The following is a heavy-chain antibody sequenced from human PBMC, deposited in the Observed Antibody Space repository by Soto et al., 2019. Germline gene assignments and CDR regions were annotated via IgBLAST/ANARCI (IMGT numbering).Heavy chain of an antibody. J-gene: IGHJ5*02. CDR1: GGSISSGGYY. D-gene: IGHD6-13*01. CDR2: IYYSGRT. CDR3: ARDRQQGPNPFDP. V-gene: IGHV4-31*03. Sequence: QVQLQESGPGLVKPSQTLSLTCTVSGGSISSGGYYWSWIRQHPGKGLEWIGYIYYSGRTYYNPSRKSRVTISVDTSKNQCSLKLSSVTAADTAVYYCARDRQQGPNPFDPWGQGTLVTVSS.